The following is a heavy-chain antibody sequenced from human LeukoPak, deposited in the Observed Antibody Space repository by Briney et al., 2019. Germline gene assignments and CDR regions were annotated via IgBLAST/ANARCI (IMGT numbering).Heavy chain of an antibody. CDR3: ARVGSGYYFYYFDY. V-gene: IGHV3-23*01. J-gene: IGHJ4*02. CDR1: GFSFSTYA. CDR2: IGGGGDTT. D-gene: IGHD3-22*01. Sequence: GGSLRLSCAASGFSFSTYAMIWVRQAPGKGLEWVSAIGGGGDTTYYADSVKGRFTISRDNSKNTLYLQMNSLRAEDTAVYYCARVGSGYYFYYFDYWGQGTLVTVSS.